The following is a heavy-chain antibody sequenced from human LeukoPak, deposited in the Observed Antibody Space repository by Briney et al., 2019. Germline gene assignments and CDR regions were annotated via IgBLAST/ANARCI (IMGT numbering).Heavy chain of an antibody. V-gene: IGHV3-7*01. CDR3: AREHRSFHY. J-gene: IGHJ4*02. D-gene: IGHD2-21*01. CDR2: IRPDGSEK. CDR1: GFTFSTYW. Sequence: GGSLRLSCAASGFTFSTYWMNWVRQAPGKGLEWVANIRPDGSEKLYVDSVKGRFTISRDNAKNSLYLQMNSLRAEDTAVYYRAREHRSFHYWGQGTLVTVSS.